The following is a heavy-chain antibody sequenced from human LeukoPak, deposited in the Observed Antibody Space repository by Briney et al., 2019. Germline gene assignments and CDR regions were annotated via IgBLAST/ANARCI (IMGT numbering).Heavy chain of an antibody. V-gene: IGHV4-30-2*01. Sequence: SQTLSLTCTVSGGSISSSGYSWTWIRQPPGKGLEWIGYIYHSGSTFYNPSLKSRVTISIDRSKNQFSLKLTSVTAADTAVYYCARRSGGYYSAYWGQGTLVTVSS. CDR1: GGSISSSGYS. CDR2: IYHSGST. J-gene: IGHJ4*02. D-gene: IGHD3-22*01. CDR3: ARRSGGYYSAY.